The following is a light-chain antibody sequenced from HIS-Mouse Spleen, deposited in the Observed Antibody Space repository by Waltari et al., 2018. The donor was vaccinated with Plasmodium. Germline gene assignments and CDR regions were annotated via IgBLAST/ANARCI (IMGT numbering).Light chain of an antibody. CDR3: SSYAGSNNLV. J-gene: IGLJ2*01. CDR1: SSDVGGYNY. V-gene: IGLV2-8*01. CDR2: EVS. Sequence: SALTQPPSASGSPGQSVTISCTGTSSDVGGYNYVSWYQQHPGNAPKLMSYEVSKRPSGVPDRFSGSKSGNTASLTVSGLQAEDEADYYCSSYAGSNNLVFGGGTKLTVL.